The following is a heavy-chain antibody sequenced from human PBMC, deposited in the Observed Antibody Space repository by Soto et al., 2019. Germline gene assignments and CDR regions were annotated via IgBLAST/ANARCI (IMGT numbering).Heavy chain of an antibody. D-gene: IGHD6-13*01. Sequence: QVQLVQSGAEVKKPGASVKVSCKASGYTFTSYGISWVRQAPGHGLEWMGWISAYNGNTNYAQKLQGRVTMTTDTSTSTAYMELRSLRSDDTAVFYCARRSAAGEKNYYYGMDVWGQGTTVTVSS. CDR1: GYTFTSYG. J-gene: IGHJ6*02. CDR3: ARRSAAGEKNYYYGMDV. V-gene: IGHV1-18*01. CDR2: ISAYNGNT.